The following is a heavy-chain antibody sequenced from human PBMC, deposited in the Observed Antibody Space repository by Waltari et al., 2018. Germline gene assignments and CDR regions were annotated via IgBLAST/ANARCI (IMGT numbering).Heavy chain of an antibody. CDR2: ISSSSSYI. Sequence: EVQLVESGGGLVKPGGSLRLSCAASGFTFSSYSMNWVRQAPGKGLEWVSSISSSSSYIYYAGSVKGRFTIPRDNANNSLYLQMNSLRAEDTAVYYCARGVAESGDLYYYYYYMDVWGKGTTVTISS. CDR3: ARGVAESGDLYYYYYYMDV. CDR1: GFTFSSYS. D-gene: IGHD3-10*01. J-gene: IGHJ6*03. V-gene: IGHV3-21*01.